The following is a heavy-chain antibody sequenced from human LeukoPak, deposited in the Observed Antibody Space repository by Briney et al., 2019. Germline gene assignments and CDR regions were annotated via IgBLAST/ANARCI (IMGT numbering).Heavy chain of an antibody. CDR1: GFTFTNFA. D-gene: IGHD7-27*01. CDR3: ARRGDNWGFFDY. J-gene: IGHJ4*02. CDR2: FGPGSGNT. Sequence: GGSLRLSCAASGFTFTNFAMSWVRQAPGRGLEWVSTFGPGSGNTYYLGSVKGRFTISRDNSKNTLHLQMDSLGAEDTAVYYCARRGDNWGFFDYWGQGTLVTVSS. V-gene: IGHV3-23*01.